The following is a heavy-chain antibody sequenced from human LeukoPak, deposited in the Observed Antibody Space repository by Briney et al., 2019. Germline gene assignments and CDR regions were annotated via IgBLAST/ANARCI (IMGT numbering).Heavy chain of an antibody. CDR1: GYSFTSYW. D-gene: IGHD5-12*01. J-gene: IGHJ4*02. CDR2: IYPGDSVT. CDR3: ARRSRAIYRGYDYGDY. V-gene: IGHV5-51*01. Sequence: GEALKISFKGSGYSFTSYWIGWVRQVPGKGVEWVWIIYPGDSVTKYNPSFQGQVTISPDQSISTAYLQSSSLKASDTAMYYCARRSRAIYRGYDYGDYWGQGTLVTVSS.